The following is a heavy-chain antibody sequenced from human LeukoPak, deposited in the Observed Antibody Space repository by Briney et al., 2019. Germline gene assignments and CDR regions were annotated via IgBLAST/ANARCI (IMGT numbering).Heavy chain of an antibody. CDR3: ARDSGTTGEVKFDP. Sequence: SETLSLTCAVYGGTFGGYYWTWIRQPAGKGLEWIGRISGSGTITYNPALQSRLSISIDTSKNQFSLKLMSVTAADTAVYYCARDSGTTGEVKFDPWGQGTLVTVSS. CDR1: GGTFGGYY. CDR2: ISGSGTI. J-gene: IGHJ5*02. V-gene: IGHV4-4*07. D-gene: IGHD3-10*01.